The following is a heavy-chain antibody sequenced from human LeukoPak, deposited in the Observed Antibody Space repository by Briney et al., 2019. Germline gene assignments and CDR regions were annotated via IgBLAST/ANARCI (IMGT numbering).Heavy chain of an antibody. D-gene: IGHD3-16*02. CDR1: GGSISSSSDY. J-gene: IGHJ5*02. V-gene: IGHV4-39*01. CDR2: IYYHENT. Sequence: PSETLSLTCTVSGGSISSSSDYWGWIRQAPGKGLEWIGSIYYHENTYYNSSLKSRVTISVDTSKNQFSLKLSSVTAADTAVYYCATFKPARDWGTYRVNWLDPWGQGTLVTVSS. CDR3: ATFKPARDWGTYRVNWLDP.